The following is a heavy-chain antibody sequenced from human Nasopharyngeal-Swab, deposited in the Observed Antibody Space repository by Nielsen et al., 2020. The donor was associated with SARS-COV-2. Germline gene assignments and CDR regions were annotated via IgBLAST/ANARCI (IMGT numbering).Heavy chain of an antibody. CDR3: ARERGIFGVVIV. CDR2: IIPIFGTA. Sequence: WVRQAPGQGLEWMGGIIPIFGTANYARKFQGRVTITADESTSTAYMELSSLRSEDTAVYYCARERGIFGVVIVWGQGTTVTVSS. D-gene: IGHD3-3*01. V-gene: IGHV1-69*01. J-gene: IGHJ6*02.